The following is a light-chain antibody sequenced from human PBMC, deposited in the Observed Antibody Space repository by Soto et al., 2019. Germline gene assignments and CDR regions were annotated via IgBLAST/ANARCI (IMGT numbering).Light chain of an antibody. CDR1: SSDVGAFNF. CDR3: GSYAGINRVG. V-gene: IGLV2-8*01. J-gene: IGLJ2*01. CDR2: EVS. Sequence: QSALTQPPSASGSPGQSVTISCTGTSSDVGAFNFVSWYQHHPGKAPKLMIYEVSKRPSGVPDRFSASKSGNTASLTVSGLQAEDEADYYCGSYAGINRVGFGRGTKVTVL.